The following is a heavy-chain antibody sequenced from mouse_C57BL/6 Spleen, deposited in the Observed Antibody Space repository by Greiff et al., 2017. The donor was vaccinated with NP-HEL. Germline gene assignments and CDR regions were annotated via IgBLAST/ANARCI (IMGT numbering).Heavy chain of an antibody. D-gene: IGHD2-10*02. CDR3: ARVKYARYYFDY. CDR1: GYTFTSYW. CDR2: IDPSDSET. V-gene: IGHV1-52*01. Sequence: QVQLQQPGAELVRPGSSVKLSCKASGYTFTSYWMHWVKQRPIQGLEWIGNIDPSDSETHYNQKFKDKATLTVDKSSSTAYMQLSSLTCEDSAVYYCARVKYARYYFDYWGQGTSVTVSS. J-gene: IGHJ2*03.